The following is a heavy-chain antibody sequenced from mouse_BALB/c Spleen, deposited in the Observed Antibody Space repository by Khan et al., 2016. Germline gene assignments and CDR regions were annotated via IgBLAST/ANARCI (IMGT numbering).Heavy chain of an antibody. D-gene: IGHD6-1*01. Sequence: QIQLVQSGPELKKPGETVKISCKASGYTFTDYGMNWVKQAPGKGLQWMGWINTYTGEPTYADDFKGRFAFSLESSANTAYLHITNLKNEDMATYFCARFRSANYWGQGTTLTVSS. J-gene: IGHJ2*01. CDR3: ARFRSANY. CDR1: GYTFTDYG. CDR2: INTYTGEP. V-gene: IGHV9-1*02.